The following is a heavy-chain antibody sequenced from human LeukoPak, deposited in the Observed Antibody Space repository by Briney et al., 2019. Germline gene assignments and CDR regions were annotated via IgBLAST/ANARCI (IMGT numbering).Heavy chain of an antibody. CDR3: AAHRGKPYYDILTGPINDAFDI. CDR1: GYTFNGYY. Sequence: ASVKVSCKASGYTFNGYYMQWVRQAPGQGLEWMGWINPKSGGTNYAQKFQGRVTMTRDTSISTAYMELSRLRSDDTAVYYCAAHRGKPYYDILTGPINDAFDIWGQGTMVTVSS. CDR2: INPKSGGT. J-gene: IGHJ3*02. D-gene: IGHD3-9*01. V-gene: IGHV1-2*02.